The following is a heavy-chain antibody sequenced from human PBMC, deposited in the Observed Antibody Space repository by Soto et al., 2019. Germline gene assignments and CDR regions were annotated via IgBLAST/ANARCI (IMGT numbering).Heavy chain of an antibody. Sequence: GGSLRLSCAASGFTFSSYSMNWVRQAPGKGLEWVSSISSSSSYIYYADSVKGRFTISRDNAKNSLYLQMNSLRAEDTAVYYCARGYRAGTHTYFQHWGQGTLVTVSS. D-gene: IGHD6-19*01. CDR2: ISSSSSYI. V-gene: IGHV3-21*01. J-gene: IGHJ1*01. CDR3: ARGYRAGTHTYFQH. CDR1: GFTFSSYS.